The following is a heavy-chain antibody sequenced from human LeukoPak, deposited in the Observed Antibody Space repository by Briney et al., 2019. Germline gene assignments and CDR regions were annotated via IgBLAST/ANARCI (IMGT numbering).Heavy chain of an antibody. D-gene: IGHD5-24*01. CDR1: GYTFTSYD. CDR2: INTDNGNT. CDR3: ATQQEMATLNFDY. V-gene: IGHV1-18*01. Sequence: ASVKVSCKASGYTFTSYDIIWVRQAPGQGFEWMGWINTDNGNTRYTEKVQGRVTMTTDTSTSTAYMELRSLRSDDTAVYYCATQQEMATLNFDYWGQGTLVTVSS. J-gene: IGHJ4*02.